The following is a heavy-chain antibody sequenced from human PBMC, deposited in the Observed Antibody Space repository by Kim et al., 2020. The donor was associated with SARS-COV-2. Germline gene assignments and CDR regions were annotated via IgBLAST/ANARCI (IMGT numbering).Heavy chain of an antibody. CDR2: DGSEK. Sequence: DGSEKNYVDSVKGRFTICRNNARYSLYLQMNSLRVEDTAVYYCYPGHYSNYWGQGTLVTVSS. CDR3: YPGHYSNY. V-gene: IGHV3-7*01. J-gene: IGHJ4*02.